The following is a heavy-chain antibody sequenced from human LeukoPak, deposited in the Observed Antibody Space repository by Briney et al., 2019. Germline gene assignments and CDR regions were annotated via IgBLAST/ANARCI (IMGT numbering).Heavy chain of an antibody. J-gene: IGHJ4*02. V-gene: IGHV4-59*12. D-gene: IGHD5/OR15-5a*01. CDR3: ARDVYVYYFDY. Sequence: SETLSLTCTVSGGSISSYYWSWIRQPPGKGLEWIGYIYYSGSTYYNPSLKSRVTISVDTSKNQFSLKLSSVTAADTAVYYCARDVYVYYFDYWGQGTLVTVSS. CDR1: GGSISSYY. CDR2: IYYSGST.